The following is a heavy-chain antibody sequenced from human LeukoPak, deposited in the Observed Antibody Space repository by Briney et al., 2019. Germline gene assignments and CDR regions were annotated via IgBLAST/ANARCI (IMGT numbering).Heavy chain of an antibody. CDR3: ARLNSGWDNYYYYYMDV. D-gene: IGHD6-19*01. CDR1: GFTFSSYW. Sequence: GSLRLSCAASGFTFSSYWMSWVRQAPGKGLEWIGSIYYSGSTYYNPSLKSRVTISVDTSKNQFSLKLSSVTAADTAVYYCARLNSGWDNYYYYYMDVWGKGTTVTVSS. V-gene: IGHV4-39*07. J-gene: IGHJ6*03. CDR2: IYYSGST.